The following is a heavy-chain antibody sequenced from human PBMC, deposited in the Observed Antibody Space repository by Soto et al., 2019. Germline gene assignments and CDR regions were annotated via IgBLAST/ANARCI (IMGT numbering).Heavy chain of an antibody. CDR3: AREKDIALGALGYYYYGMDV. V-gene: IGHV3-21*01. CDR1: GFTFSSYG. J-gene: IGHJ6*02. D-gene: IGHD2-8*02. CDR2: ISSSGTYT. Sequence: PGGSLRLSCAASGFTFSSYGMHWVRQAPGKGLEWVPSISSSGTYTYYADSLRGRFTISRDNARKSLDLQVNSLRPEDTAVYYCAREKDIALGALGYYYYGMDVWGQGTTVTVSS.